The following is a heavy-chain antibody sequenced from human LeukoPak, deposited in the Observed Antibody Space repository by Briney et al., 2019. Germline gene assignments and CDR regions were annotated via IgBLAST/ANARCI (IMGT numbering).Heavy chain of an antibody. CDR2: INSDGSST. CDR3: AKGSGYYPMVYYGMDV. J-gene: IGHJ6*02. CDR1: GFTFSSYW. V-gene: IGHV3-74*01. D-gene: IGHD3-22*01. Sequence: PGGSLRLSCAASGFTFSSYWMHWVRQAPGKGLVWVSRINSDGSSTSYADSVKGRFTISRDNAKNTLYLQMNSLRAEEPAVYYCAKGSGYYPMVYYGMDVWGQGTTVTVSS.